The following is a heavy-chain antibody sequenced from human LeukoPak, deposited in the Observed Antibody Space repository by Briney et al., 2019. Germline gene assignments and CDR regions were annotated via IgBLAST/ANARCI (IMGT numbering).Heavy chain of an antibody. J-gene: IGHJ4*02. Sequence: GGSLRLSCVASGFTFNTYWMHWVRRPPGKGLVWVSRIKSDGSSTSYADSVKGRFTISRDNAKNTLYLQMNSLRAEDTAMYYCARVGKSGSYYYFDYWGQGTLVTVSS. CDR1: GFTFNTYW. CDR2: IKSDGSST. V-gene: IGHV3-74*01. CDR3: ARVGKSGSYYYFDY. D-gene: IGHD1-26*01.